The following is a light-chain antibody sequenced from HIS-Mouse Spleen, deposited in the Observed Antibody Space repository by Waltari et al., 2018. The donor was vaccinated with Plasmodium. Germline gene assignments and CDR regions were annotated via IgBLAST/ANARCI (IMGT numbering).Light chain of an antibody. Sequence: QSALTQPRPVSGSPGQSVTISCTGTRSDVGGYNNVPWYQQPPGKAPKLMIYDFSKRPSGVPDRFSGSKSGNTASLTISGLQAEDEADYYCCSYAGSYTLVFGGGTKLTVL. J-gene: IGLJ2*01. CDR3: CSYAGSYTLV. CDR2: DFS. V-gene: IGLV2-11*01. CDR1: RSDVGGYNN.